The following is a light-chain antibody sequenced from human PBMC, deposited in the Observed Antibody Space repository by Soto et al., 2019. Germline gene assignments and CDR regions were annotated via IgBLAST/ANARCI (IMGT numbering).Light chain of an antibody. CDR1: SSNIGAGYD. J-gene: IGLJ2*01. V-gene: IGLV1-40*01. CDR3: QSYDSSLSVVV. CDR2: DNN. Sequence: QAVVTQPPSVSGAPGQRVTISCTGSSSNIGAGYDVHWYQQLPGTAPKLLIYDNNNRPSGVPDRFSGSKSGTSASLAITGLQAEDEAEYYCQSYDSSLSVVVFGGGTQLTVL.